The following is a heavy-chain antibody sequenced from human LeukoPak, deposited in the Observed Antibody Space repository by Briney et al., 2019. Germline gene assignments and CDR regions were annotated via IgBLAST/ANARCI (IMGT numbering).Heavy chain of an antibody. CDR3: ARARGGGYDSSGYYSYYFDY. CDR1: GFTFSSYW. J-gene: IGHJ4*02. D-gene: IGHD3-22*01. Sequence: GGSLRLSCAASGFTFSSYWMSWVRQAPGKGLEWVANIKQDGSEKYYVDSVKGRFTTSRDNAKNSLYLQMNSLRAEDTAVYYCARARGGGYDSSGYYSYYFDYWGQGTLATVSS. CDR2: IKQDGSEK. V-gene: IGHV3-7*01.